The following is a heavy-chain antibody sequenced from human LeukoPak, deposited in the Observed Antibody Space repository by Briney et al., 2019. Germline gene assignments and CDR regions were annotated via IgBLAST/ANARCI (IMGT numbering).Heavy chain of an antibody. CDR2: ISYSGST. D-gene: IGHD6-6*01. CDR3: ARATSSSSPYYYGMDV. V-gene: IGHV4-59*01. Sequence: SETLSLTCTVSGGSISSYFWSWIRQSPGKGLEWIGYISYSGSTNYNPSLKSRVTISVHTSKYQFSLKLSSVTAADTALYYCARATSSSSPYYYGMDVWGQGTTVTVSS. J-gene: IGHJ6*02. CDR1: GGSISSYF.